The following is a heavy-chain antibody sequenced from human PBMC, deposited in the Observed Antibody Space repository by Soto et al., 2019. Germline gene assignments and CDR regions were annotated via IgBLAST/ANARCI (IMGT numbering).Heavy chain of an antibody. CDR3: ARQEGGVLLWFGELLSGSHYGMDV. D-gene: IGHD3-10*01. J-gene: IGHJ6*02. Sequence: PSETLSLTCTVSCGSISSSSYYGGWIRQPPGKGLEWIGSIYYSGSTYYNPSLKSRVTISVDTSKNQFSLKLSSVTAADTAVYYCARQEGGVLLWFGELLSGSHYGMDVWGQGTTVTVSS. V-gene: IGHV4-39*01. CDR1: CGSISSSSYY. CDR2: IYYSGST.